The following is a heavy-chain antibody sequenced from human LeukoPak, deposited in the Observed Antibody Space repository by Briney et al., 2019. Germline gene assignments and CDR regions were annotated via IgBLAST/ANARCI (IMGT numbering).Heavy chain of an antibody. J-gene: IGHJ4*02. Sequence: SETLSLTCTVSGGSISSSSYYWGWIRQPPGKGLEWIGSIYYSGSTYYNPSLKSRVTISVDTSKNQFSLKLSSVTAADTAVYYCARGMFRTIFGGTSGGYFDYWGQGTLVTVFS. CDR2: IYYSGST. CDR3: ARGMFRTIFGGTSGGYFDY. D-gene: IGHD3-3*01. V-gene: IGHV4-39*01. CDR1: GGSISSSSYY.